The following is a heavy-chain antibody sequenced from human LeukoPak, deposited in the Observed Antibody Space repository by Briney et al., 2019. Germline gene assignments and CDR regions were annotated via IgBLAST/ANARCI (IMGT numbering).Heavy chain of an antibody. CDR2: IWYDGSNK. D-gene: IGHD4-23*01. J-gene: IGHJ6*02. CDR1: GFTFSSYA. CDR3: ARDRGYGGNGGDYYYGMDV. Sequence: PGGSLRLSCAASGFTFSSYAMSWVRQAPGKGLEWVAVIWYDGSNKYYADSVKGRFTISRDNSKNTLYLQMNSLRAEDTAVYYCARDRGYGGNGGDYYYGMDVWGQGTTVTVSS. V-gene: IGHV3-33*08.